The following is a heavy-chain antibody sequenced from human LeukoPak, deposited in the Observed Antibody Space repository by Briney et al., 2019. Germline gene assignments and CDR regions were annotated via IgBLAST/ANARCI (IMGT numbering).Heavy chain of an antibody. CDR2: ITSTSSAT. CDR3: ARAIASYGDSAY. Sequence: GGSPRLSCAAPGFKFSSFSMGWVRQAPGKGLEWLSYITSTSSATYYADSLQGRFTISRDNAKNSLYLQINSLRADDTAVYYCARAIASYGDSAYWGQGTLVTVSS. CDR1: GFKFSSFS. D-gene: IGHD5-18*01. V-gene: IGHV3-48*04. J-gene: IGHJ4*02.